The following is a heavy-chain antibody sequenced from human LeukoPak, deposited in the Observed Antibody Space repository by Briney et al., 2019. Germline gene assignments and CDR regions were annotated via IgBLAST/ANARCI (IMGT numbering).Heavy chain of an antibody. D-gene: IGHD1-26*01. Sequence: PGGSLRLSCAASGFTFSSYAMSWVRQAPGKGLEWVSTISGSGGSTYYADSVKGRFTISRDNSKNTLYLQMNSLRAEDTAVYYCAKSGGIVGATVGFDYWGQGTLVTVSS. CDR3: AKSGGIVGATVGFDY. CDR1: GFTFSSYA. CDR2: ISGSGGST. V-gene: IGHV3-23*01. J-gene: IGHJ4*02.